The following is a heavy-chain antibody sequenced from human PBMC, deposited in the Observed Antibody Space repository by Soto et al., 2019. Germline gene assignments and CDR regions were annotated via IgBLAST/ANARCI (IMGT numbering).Heavy chain of an antibody. CDR1: EFTFSLYG. V-gene: IGHV3-33*01. Sequence: GSLRLSCEASEFTFSLYGMHWVRQAPGKGLEWVAVIWSDGSNKYYADFARGRFTISRDNSKNTLYLQMNSLRVEDTAVYYCARDNTRGHDLIGFWGQGTLVTVSS. J-gene: IGHJ4*02. D-gene: IGHD2-15*01. CDR3: ARDNTRGHDLIGF. CDR2: IWSDGSNK.